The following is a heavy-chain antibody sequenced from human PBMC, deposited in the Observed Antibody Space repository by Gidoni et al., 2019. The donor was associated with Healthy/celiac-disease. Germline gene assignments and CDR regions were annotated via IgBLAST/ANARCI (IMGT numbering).Heavy chain of an antibody. D-gene: IGHD3-10*01. Sequence: QLQLQESGSGLVKPSQTLSLTCAVSGGSSTSGGYSWSWIRQPPGKGLEWIGYIYHTGSTYYNPSLKSRVTISVDRSKNQFSLKLSSVTAADTAVYYCARAQVRGVINGFDYWGQGTLVTVSS. CDR2: IYHTGST. CDR3: ARAQVRGVINGFDY. V-gene: IGHV4-30-2*01. J-gene: IGHJ4*02. CDR1: GGSSTSGGYS.